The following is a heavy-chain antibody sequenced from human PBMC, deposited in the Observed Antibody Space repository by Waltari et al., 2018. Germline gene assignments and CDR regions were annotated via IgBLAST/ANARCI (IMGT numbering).Heavy chain of an antibody. CDR3: ARSGDFGDYDA. J-gene: IGHJ5*02. Sequence: QVQLQESGPGLVKPLETLSLTCSVSGGSISNYYWTWVRQSAGKGLEWIGRVYISGDTSYNPSLESRVTMSLDTSSNEFSLKLRFVTAADTGVYFCARSGDFGDYDAWGQGTLVTVS. D-gene: IGHD2-21*02. CDR1: GGSISNYY. V-gene: IGHV4-4*07. CDR2: VYISGDT.